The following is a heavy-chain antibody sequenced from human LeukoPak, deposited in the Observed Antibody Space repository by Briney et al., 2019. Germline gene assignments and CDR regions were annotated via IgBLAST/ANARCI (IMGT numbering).Heavy chain of an antibody. V-gene: IGHV5-51*01. Sequence: GESLKISRKGSGYSFTTDYIGWVRQMPGKGLEWMGIIYPGDSDTRYSPSFQGQVTISADKSISTAYLQWSSLKASDTAMFYCARFGYYDFLTGYYTGMDVWGQGTTVTVSS. D-gene: IGHD3-9*01. CDR3: ARFGYYDFLTGYYTGMDV. J-gene: IGHJ6*02. CDR2: IYPGDSDT. CDR1: GYSFTTDY.